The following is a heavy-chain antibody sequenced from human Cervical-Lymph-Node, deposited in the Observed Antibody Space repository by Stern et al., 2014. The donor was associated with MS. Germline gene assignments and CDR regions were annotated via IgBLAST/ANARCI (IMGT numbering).Heavy chain of an antibody. CDR1: GYTFTSYD. CDR2: MNPNSGNT. CDR3: ARGPRVTAGRGLGWFDP. Sequence: MQLVESGAEVKKPGASVKVSCKTSGYTFTSYDINWVRQATGQGLEWMGWMNPNSGNTGYAQKFQGRVTMTRNTSIGTAYMELSSLRSEDTAIYYCARGPRVTAGRGLGWFDPWGQGTLVTVSS. V-gene: IGHV1-8*01. D-gene: IGHD3-10*01. J-gene: IGHJ5*02.